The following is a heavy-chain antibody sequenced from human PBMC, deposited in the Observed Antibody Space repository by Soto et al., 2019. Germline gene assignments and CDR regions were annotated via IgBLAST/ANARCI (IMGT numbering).Heavy chain of an antibody. D-gene: IGHD3-10*01. CDR2: IYHSGST. CDR3: ARKRYYYGSGTPLDY. V-gene: IGHV4-4*02. Sequence: QVQLQESGPGLVKPSGTLSLTCAVSSGSISSSNWWSWVRQPPGKGLEGIGEIYHSGSTNYNPSLKSRVTISVDKSKNQFSLKLSSVTAADTAVYYCARKRYYYGSGTPLDYWGQGTLVTVSS. J-gene: IGHJ4*02. CDR1: SGSISSSNW.